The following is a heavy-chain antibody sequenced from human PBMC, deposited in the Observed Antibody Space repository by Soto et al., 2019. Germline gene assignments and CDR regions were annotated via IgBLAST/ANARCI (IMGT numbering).Heavy chain of an antibody. D-gene: IGHD2-15*01. CDR2: IIPIFGTA. V-gene: IGHV1-69*13. CDR1: GGTFSSCA. CDR3: ARGAAEGLYYYYGMDV. J-gene: IGHJ6*02. Sequence: ASVKVSCKASGGTFSSCAISWVRQAPGQGLEWMGGIIPIFGTANYAQKFQGRVTITADESTSTAYMELSSLRSEDTAVYYCARGAAEGLYYYYGMDVWGQGTTVTVS.